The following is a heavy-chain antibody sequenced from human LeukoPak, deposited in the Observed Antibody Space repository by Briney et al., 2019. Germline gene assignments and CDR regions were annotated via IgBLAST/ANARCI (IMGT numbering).Heavy chain of an antibody. J-gene: IGHJ4*02. D-gene: IGHD2-21*01. Sequence: PSETLSLTCTVSSGSISSGSYYWSWIRQPAGKGLEWIGRITTSGTTHYNPSLTSRVTISVDTSKNQLSLKLSSETAADTAVYYCARELGYAVISFDYWGQGTVVTVSS. V-gene: IGHV4-61*02. CDR3: ARELGYAVISFDY. CDR2: ITTSGTT. CDR1: SGSISSGSYY.